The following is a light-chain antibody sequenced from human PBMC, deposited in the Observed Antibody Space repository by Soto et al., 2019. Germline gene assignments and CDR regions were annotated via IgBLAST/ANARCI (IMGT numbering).Light chain of an antibody. V-gene: IGKV1-39*01. Sequence: DLQMTQSPSSLSASVADRFTLTCRASQSISSYLNWYQQQTGKDPXLLIYAASSLQSGVPSRFSGSGSGTAFTLTISSLQPEDFPTYYCQQSYSTPGTFGQGTKVDI. J-gene: IGKJ1*01. CDR3: QQSYSTPGT. CDR1: QSISSY. CDR2: AAS.